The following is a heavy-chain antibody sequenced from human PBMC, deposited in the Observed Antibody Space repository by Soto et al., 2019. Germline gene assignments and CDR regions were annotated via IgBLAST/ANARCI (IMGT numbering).Heavy chain of an antibody. Sequence: QVQLVQSGAEVKKPGASVKVSCKTSGYTFTSYSISWVRQAPGQGLEWMGWINAYNGNKKYAQNLQGRVTMTTDTTTSTAYMELRSLRSDDTAVYYCARDLAVGWFDPWGQGTLGTVSS. CDR3: ARDLAVGWFDP. J-gene: IGHJ5*02. CDR2: INAYNGNK. CDR1: GYTFTSYS. D-gene: IGHD2-2*01. V-gene: IGHV1-18*01.